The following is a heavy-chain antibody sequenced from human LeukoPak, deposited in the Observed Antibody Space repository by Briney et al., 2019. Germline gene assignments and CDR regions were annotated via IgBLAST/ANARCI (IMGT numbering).Heavy chain of an antibody. CDR3: ARDWNYYDSSGYYNY. Sequence: GGSLRLSCVASGFTFSSYWMHWVRQAPGKGLVWVSRINSNGGTTTYADSVNGRFTISRDNAKNMVYLQMNSLRAEDTAVYYCARDWNYYDSSGYYNYWGQGTLVTVSS. CDR2: INSNGGTT. V-gene: IGHV3-74*01. J-gene: IGHJ4*02. D-gene: IGHD3-22*01. CDR1: GFTFSSYW.